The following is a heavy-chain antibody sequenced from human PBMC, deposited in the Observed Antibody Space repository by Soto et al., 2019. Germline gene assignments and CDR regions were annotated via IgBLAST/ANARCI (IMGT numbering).Heavy chain of an antibody. D-gene: IGHD2-2*01. CDR2: INPSGGST. V-gene: IGHV1-46*01. J-gene: IGHJ6*02. CDR3: ARDRVVLLPDYGMDV. CDR1: GYTFTSYY. Sequence: ASVKVSCKASGYTFTSYYMHWVRQAPGQGLEWMGIINPSGGSTSYAQKFQGRVTMTRDTSTSTVYMELSSLRSEDTAVYYCARDRVVLLPDYGMDVWGQATTVTVSS.